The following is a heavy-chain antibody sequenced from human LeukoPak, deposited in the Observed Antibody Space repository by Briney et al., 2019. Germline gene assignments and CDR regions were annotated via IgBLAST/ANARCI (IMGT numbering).Heavy chain of an antibody. CDR3: ARGAHYYDSSGYPHLFDY. CDR1: GFTLSSYS. CDR2: ISSSSSYI. V-gene: IGHV3-21*01. Sequence: GGSLRLSCAASGFTLSSYSMNWVRQAPGKGLEWVSSISSSSSYIYYADSVKGRFTISRDNAKNSLYLQMNSLRAEDTAVYYCARGAHYYDSSGYPHLFDYWGQGTLVTVSS. D-gene: IGHD3-22*01. J-gene: IGHJ4*02.